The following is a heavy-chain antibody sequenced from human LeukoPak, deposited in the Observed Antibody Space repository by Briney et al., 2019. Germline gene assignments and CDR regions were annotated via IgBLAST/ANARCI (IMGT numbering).Heavy chain of an antibody. D-gene: IGHD3-22*01. Sequence: SETLSLTCTVSGGSISSGDYYWRWVRQPPGKGLEWIGYIYYSGSTYYNPSLKSRVTISVDTSKDQFSLKLSSVTAADTAVYYCARSPLDSSGSLYFDYWGQGTLVTVSS. CDR1: GGSISSGDYY. V-gene: IGHV4-30-4*01. CDR3: ARSPLDSSGSLYFDY. J-gene: IGHJ4*02. CDR2: IYYSGST.